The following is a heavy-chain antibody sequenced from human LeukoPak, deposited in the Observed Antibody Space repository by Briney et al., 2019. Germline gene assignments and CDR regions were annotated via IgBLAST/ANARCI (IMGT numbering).Heavy chain of an antibody. V-gene: IGHV1-2*02. CDR3: ARASRVYSSGCYGY. D-gene: IGHD6-19*01. J-gene: IGHJ4*02. Sequence: APVKVSCKASGYTFTGYYMHWVRQAPGQGLEWMGWINPNSGGTNYAQKFQGRVTMTRDTSISTAYMELSRLRSDDTAVYYCARASRVYSSGCYGYWGQGTLVTVSS. CDR1: GYTFTGYY. CDR2: INPNSGGT.